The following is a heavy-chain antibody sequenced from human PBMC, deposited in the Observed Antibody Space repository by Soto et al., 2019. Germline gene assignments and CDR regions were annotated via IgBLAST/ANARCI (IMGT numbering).Heavy chain of an antibody. J-gene: IGHJ4*02. CDR3: ARGCDLYDSSGYYFN. V-gene: IGHV3-23*01. CDR2: ISGSGGST. Sequence: GGSLRLSCAASGITFRNYAMSWVRQAPGKGLEWVSSISGSGGSTYYADSVKGRFTISRDNSKNTLYLQMNSLRAEDTAVYYCARGCDLYDSSGYYFNWGQGTLVTVSS. D-gene: IGHD3-22*01. CDR1: GITFRNYA.